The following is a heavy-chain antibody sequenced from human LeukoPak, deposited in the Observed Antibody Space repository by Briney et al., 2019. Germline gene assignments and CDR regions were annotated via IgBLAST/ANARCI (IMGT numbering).Heavy chain of an antibody. CDR1: GFTVSSNY. J-gene: IGHJ6*03. CDR2: IYSGGST. CDR3: ASGSGSYRTPYYYIDV. Sequence: TGGSLRLSCAASGFTVSSNYMSWVRQAPGKGLEWVSIIYSGGSTYYADSVKGRFTISRDNSKNTLYLQMNSLRAEDTAVYYCASGSGSYRTPYYYIDVWGKATTVTVSS. D-gene: IGHD3-10*01. V-gene: IGHV3-53*01.